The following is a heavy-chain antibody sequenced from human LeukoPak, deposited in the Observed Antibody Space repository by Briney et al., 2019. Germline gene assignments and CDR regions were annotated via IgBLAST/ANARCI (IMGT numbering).Heavy chain of an antibody. Sequence: GGSLRLSCAASGFTFSSYAVHWVRQAPAKGLEWVALISYDGSDKYYADSVKGRFTISRDNSKNTLYLQMSSLKPEDTAVHYCTSSPYCTSGICSDYWGQGTLVTVSS. V-gene: IGHV3-30-3*01. D-gene: IGHD2-8*01. CDR3: TSSPYCTSGICSDY. J-gene: IGHJ4*02. CDR1: GFTFSSYA. CDR2: ISYDGSDK.